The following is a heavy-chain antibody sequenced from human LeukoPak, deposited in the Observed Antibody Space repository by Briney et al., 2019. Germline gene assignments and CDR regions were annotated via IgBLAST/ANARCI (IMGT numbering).Heavy chain of an antibody. D-gene: IGHD3-10*01. CDR3: AVNLYYYGSGSDYTFDS. Sequence: GGSLRLSCAASGFTFSSFEMSWVRQAPGKGLEWVANIKQDGSEKYYVDSVKGRFTISRDNAKNSLYLQMNSLRAEDTAVYYCAVNLYYYGSGSDYTFDSWGQGTLVTVSS. J-gene: IGHJ4*02. CDR2: IKQDGSEK. V-gene: IGHV3-7*01. CDR1: GFTFSSFE.